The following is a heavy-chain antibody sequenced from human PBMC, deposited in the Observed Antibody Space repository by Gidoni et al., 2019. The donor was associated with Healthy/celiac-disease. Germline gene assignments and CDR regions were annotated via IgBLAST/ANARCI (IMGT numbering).Heavy chain of an antibody. CDR3: ARDRHLSHYYDSSGDAFDI. J-gene: IGHJ3*02. V-gene: IGHV3-21*01. D-gene: IGHD3-22*01. CDR2: ISISSSYI. Sequence: EVERVESGGGLVKQGGSLRPSCAASGFTFSNHSMTWVRQAPGKGLEWVSSISISSSYIYYADSVKGRFTISRDNAKNSLYLQMNSLRAEDTAVYYCARDRHLSHYYDSSGDAFDIWGQGTMVTVSS. CDR1: GFTFSNHS.